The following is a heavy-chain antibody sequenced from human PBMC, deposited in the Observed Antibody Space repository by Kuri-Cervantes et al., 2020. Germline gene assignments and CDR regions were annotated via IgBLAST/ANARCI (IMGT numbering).Heavy chain of an antibody. V-gene: IGHV4-30-4*01. Sequence: SETLSLTCTVSGGSISSGDYYWSWIRQPPGKGLEWIGYIYYSGSTYYNPSLKSRVTISVDTSKNQFSLKLSSVTAADTAVYYCARVPYYYDSSGYPTSHAFDIWGQGTMVTVSS. J-gene: IGHJ3*02. CDR1: GGSISSGDYY. D-gene: IGHD3-22*01. CDR3: ARVPYYYDSSGYPTSHAFDI. CDR2: IYYSGST.